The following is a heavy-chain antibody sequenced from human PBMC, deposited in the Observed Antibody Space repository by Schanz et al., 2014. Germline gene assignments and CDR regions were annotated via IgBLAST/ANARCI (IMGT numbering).Heavy chain of an antibody. V-gene: IGHV3-33*01. J-gene: IGHJ3*02. CDR2: IWYDGSNK. CDR3: ARGALPGYSSPRDAFDI. CDR1: GFTFSSYG. D-gene: IGHD5-18*01. Sequence: QVQLVESGGGVVQPGRSLRLSCAASGFTFSSYGMHWVRQAPGKGLEWVAVIWYDGSNKYYADSVKGRFTISRDNAKNSLYLQMNGLRAEDTAVYYCARGALPGYSSPRDAFDIWGQGTMVTVSS.